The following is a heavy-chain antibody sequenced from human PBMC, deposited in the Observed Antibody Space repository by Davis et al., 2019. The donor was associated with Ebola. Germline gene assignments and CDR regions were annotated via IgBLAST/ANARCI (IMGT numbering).Heavy chain of an antibody. J-gene: IGHJ6*03. V-gene: IGHV4-31*03. Sequence: LRLSCTVSGGSISRGGSYWTWIRQHPGKGLEWIGYIYYSGSTYYKPPLKSRVTISLDTSKNQFSLNLYSVTAADTAVYYCARDLRYDSSGYDYYFYMDVWGKVTTVTVSS. D-gene: IGHD3-22*01. CDR2: IYYSGST. CDR3: ARDLRYDSSGYDYYFYMDV. CDR1: GGSISRGGSY.